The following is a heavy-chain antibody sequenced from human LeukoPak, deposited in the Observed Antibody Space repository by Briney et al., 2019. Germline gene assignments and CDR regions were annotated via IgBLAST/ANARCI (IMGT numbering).Heavy chain of an antibody. CDR2: INNGGST. D-gene: IGHD4-23*01. J-gene: IGHJ4*02. CDR1: GGSFSGYY. CDR3: ARGRLVYGGPDY. Sequence: SESLSLTCAVYGGSFSGYYWSWIRQPPGKGLEWIGEINNGGSTNYNPSLKSRVTISVDTSKNQFSLKLSSVTAADTAVYYCARGRLVYGGPDYWGQGTLVAVSS. V-gene: IGHV4-34*01.